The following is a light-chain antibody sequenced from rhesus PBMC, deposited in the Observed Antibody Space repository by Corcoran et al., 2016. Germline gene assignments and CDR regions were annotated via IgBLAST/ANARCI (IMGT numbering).Light chain of an antibody. V-gene: IGKV1-74*01. J-gene: IGKJ2*01. CDR2: KAS. CDR3: QHGYGTPYS. CDR1: EKVNNY. Sequence: DIQMTQSPSSLSASVGDRVTITCRASEKVNNYLNWYQQKPGKAPKLLIYKASTLQSGVPSRFSGSGSGTDYTFTISSLQPEDFATYYCQHGYGTPYSFGQGTKVEIK.